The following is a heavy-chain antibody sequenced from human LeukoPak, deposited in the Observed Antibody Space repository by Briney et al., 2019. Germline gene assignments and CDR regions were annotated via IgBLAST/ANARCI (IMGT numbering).Heavy chain of an antibody. CDR2: VNARGDT. J-gene: IGHJ5*02. Sequence: SETLCLTCAVYGWSFNDYYWNWIRQPPGKGLEWIGEVNARGDTNYHPSLKGRVTISVDTSKNQFSLRLTSMIAADTAVYYCARGQVPAARGYNWFDPWGQGTLVTVSS. CDR1: GWSFNDYY. D-gene: IGHD2-2*01. V-gene: IGHV4-34*01. CDR3: ARGQVPAARGYNWFDP.